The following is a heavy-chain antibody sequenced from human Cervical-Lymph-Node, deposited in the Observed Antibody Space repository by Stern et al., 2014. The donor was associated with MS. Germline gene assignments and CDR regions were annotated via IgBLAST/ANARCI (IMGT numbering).Heavy chain of an antibody. CDR1: GFTFSDYY. V-gene: IGHV3-11*01. CDR2: ISSSGSTI. D-gene: IGHD6-19*01. J-gene: IGHJ5*02. CDR3: ARDRIAVAGTSRWFDP. Sequence: QMQLVQSGGGLVKPGGSLRLSCAASGFTFSDYYMSWIRQAPGKGLEWVSYISSSGSTIYYADSVKGRFTISRDNAKNSLYLQMNSLRAEDTAVYYCARDRIAVAGTSRWFDPWGQGTLVTVSS.